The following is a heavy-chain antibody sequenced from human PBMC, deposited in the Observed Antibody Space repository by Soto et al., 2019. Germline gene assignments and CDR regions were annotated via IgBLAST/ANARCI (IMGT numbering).Heavy chain of an antibody. CDR3: ARRVGVILYFYYYGMDV. CDR2: INHSGST. CDR1: GGSFSGYY. J-gene: IGHJ6*01. D-gene: IGHD3-16*02. V-gene: IGHV4-34*01. Sequence: SETLSLTCAVYGGSFSGYYWSWIRQPPGKGLEWIGEINHSGSTNYNPSLKSRVTISVDTSKNQFSLKLSSVTAADTAVYYCARRVGVILYFYYYGMDVWGQGTTVTVS.